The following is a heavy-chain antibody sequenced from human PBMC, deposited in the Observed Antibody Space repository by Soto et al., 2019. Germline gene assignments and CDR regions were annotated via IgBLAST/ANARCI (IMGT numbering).Heavy chain of an antibody. CDR1: GFTVSSNY. CDR3: ARERFSDYVYAFDI. D-gene: IGHD3-16*01. V-gene: IGHV3-66*01. J-gene: IGHJ3*02. Sequence: EVQLVESGGGLVQPGGSLRLSCAASGFTVSSNYMNWVRQAPGKGLEWVSVIYSGGGTYYADSVKGRFTISRDNSKNTLYLQMNSLTTEDTAVYYCARERFSDYVYAFDIWGQGTMVTVSS. CDR2: IYSGGGT.